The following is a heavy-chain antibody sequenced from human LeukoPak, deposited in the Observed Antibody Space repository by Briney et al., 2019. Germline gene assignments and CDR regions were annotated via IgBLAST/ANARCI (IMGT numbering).Heavy chain of an antibody. D-gene: IGHD5-18*01. Sequence: ASVKVSCKASGYTFTAYAMHWVRQAPGQRLEWMGWINGGNGATKYSQKFQGRVTITRDTSASTGYMELSSLRSEDTAVYYCARGPIQAYYFDYWGQGTLVTVSS. CDR3: ARGPIQAYYFDY. V-gene: IGHV1-3*01. CDR2: INGGNGAT. J-gene: IGHJ4*02. CDR1: GYTFTAYA.